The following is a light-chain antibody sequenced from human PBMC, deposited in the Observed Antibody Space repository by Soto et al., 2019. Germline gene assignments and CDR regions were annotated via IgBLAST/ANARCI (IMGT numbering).Light chain of an antibody. CDR2: EVS. Sequence: QSVQTHPASASGSPGQSIAISCTGTSSDVGGYNYVSWYQQHPGKAPKLMIYEVSNRPSGVSNRFSGSKSGNTASLTISGLQAEDEADYYCSSYTSSSNYVFGTGTKVTVL. J-gene: IGLJ1*01. CDR1: SSDVGGYNY. V-gene: IGLV2-14*01. CDR3: SSYTSSSNYV.